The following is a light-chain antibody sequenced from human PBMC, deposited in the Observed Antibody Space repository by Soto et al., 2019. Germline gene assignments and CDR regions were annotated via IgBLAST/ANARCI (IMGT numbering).Light chain of an antibody. CDR3: QSYDSSLGGYVI. CDR2: GNS. Sequence: QSVLTQPPSVSGAPGRRVSISCTGSSSNIGANFDVHWYQHLPGTAPKLLIFGNSNRPSGVPDRFSGSKSGTSASLAITGLQAEDEADYYCQSYDSSLGGYVIFGGGTQLTVL. CDR1: SSNIGANFD. J-gene: IGLJ2*01. V-gene: IGLV1-40*01.